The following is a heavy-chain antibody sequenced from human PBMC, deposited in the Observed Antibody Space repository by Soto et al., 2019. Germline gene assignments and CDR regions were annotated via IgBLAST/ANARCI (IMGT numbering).Heavy chain of an antibody. Sequence: TEETLALTCTVSGGSISSYYRSWIRQPPGKGLEWIGNIYYSGSTNYNPSLKSRVTISVDTSKNQFSLKLNSVTAADTAVYFCARAKTPTVVPESYWGRGTLVTVSA. D-gene: IGHD2-2*01. CDR2: IYYSGST. CDR3: ARAKTPTVVPESY. J-gene: IGHJ4*02. CDR1: GGSISSYY. V-gene: IGHV4-59*01.